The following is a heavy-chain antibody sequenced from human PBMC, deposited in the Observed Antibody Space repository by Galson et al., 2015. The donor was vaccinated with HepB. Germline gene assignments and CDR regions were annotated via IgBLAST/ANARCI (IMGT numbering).Heavy chain of an antibody. V-gene: IGHV1-18*04. J-gene: IGHJ4*02. CDR1: GSTFTCYG. D-gene: IGHD3-22*01. CDR3: AREDRYETDYYGSSGYDY. Sequence: QSGAEVKKPGASVKVSCKASGSTFTCYGISWVRQAPGQGLEWMGWISAYNGNTNYAQKLQGRVTMTTDTSTSTAYMEMRSLRSDDKSVYDCAREDRYETDYYGSSGYDYWGQGTLVTVSS. CDR2: ISAYNGNT.